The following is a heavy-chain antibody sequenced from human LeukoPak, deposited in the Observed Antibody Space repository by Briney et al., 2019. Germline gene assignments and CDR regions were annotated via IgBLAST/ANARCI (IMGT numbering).Heavy chain of an antibody. Sequence: GGPLRLSCAASGFTFSSYTMNWVRQAPGKGLEWVSSISSSGSYIFYADSLKGRFTISRDNAKNSLYLQMNSLRAEDTAVYYCAIGLATVRDAFDFWGQGTMVTVSS. CDR2: ISSSGSYI. CDR1: GFTFSSYT. J-gene: IGHJ3*01. V-gene: IGHV3-21*01. D-gene: IGHD5-12*01. CDR3: AIGLATVRDAFDF.